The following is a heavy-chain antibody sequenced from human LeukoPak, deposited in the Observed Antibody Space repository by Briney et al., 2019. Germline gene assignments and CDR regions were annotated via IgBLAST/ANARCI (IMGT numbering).Heavy chain of an antibody. D-gene: IGHD3-9*01. CDR1: GYTFTGYY. V-gene: IGHV1-18*04. CDR2: TSVNNGDT. Sequence: ASVKVSCKASGYTFTGYYMHWVRQAPGQGLEWMAWTSVNNGDTKYGQKFQGRVTVTTDTSTSTVYLELRRLRPDDTAVYYCVRDQYLNVMTGFDDWGQGTLVTVSS. J-gene: IGHJ4*02. CDR3: VRDQYLNVMTGFDD.